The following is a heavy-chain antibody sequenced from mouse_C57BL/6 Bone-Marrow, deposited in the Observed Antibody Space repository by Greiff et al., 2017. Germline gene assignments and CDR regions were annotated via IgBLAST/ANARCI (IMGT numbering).Heavy chain of an antibody. D-gene: IGHD1-1*01. Sequence: QVQLQQPGTELVKPGASVKLSCKASGYTFTSYWMHWVKQRPGQGLEWIGNINPSNGGTNYNEKFKSKATLTVDKSSSTAYMQLSSLTSEDSAVYEGERRDGSSYGYWYFDVWGKGTTVTVSA. CDR3: ERRDGSSYGYWYFDV. V-gene: IGHV1-53*01. CDR2: INPSNGGT. J-gene: IGHJ1*03. CDR1: GYTFTSYW.